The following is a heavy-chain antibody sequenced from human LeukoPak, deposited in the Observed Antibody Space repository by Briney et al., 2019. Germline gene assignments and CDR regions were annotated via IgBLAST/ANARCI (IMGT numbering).Heavy chain of an antibody. J-gene: IGHJ4*02. CDR2: IKQDGSEK. D-gene: IGHD3-22*01. CDR1: GFTFSNYW. Sequence: GGSLRLSCAASGFTFSNYWMSWVRQAPGKGLEWVAKIKQDGSEKYYVDSVKGRFTIYRDNAKNSLYLQMNSLRAEDTAVYYCARGGYYDSSGRNFDYWGQGTLVTVSS. V-gene: IGHV3-7*05. CDR3: ARGGYYDSSGRNFDY.